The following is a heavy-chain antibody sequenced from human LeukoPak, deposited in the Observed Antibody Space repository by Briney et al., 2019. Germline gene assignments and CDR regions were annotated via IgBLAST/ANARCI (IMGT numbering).Heavy chain of an antibody. J-gene: IGHJ4*02. V-gene: IGHV4-59*08. CDR3: ARGARAGYNLAPFDY. Sequence: PSETLSLTCTVSGGSMSSYYWSWIRQPPGKGLEWIGYIYYSGSTKYNPSLKSRVTISVDTSKNQFSLKLSSVTAADTAVYYCARGARAGYNLAPFDYWGQGTLVTVSS. D-gene: IGHD5-24*01. CDR1: GGSMSSYY. CDR2: IYYSGST.